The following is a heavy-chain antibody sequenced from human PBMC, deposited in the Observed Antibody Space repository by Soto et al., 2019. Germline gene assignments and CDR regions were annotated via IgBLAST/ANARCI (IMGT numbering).Heavy chain of an antibody. Sequence: ASVKVSCKASGYTFTSYYMHWVRQAPGQGLEWMGIINPSGGSTSYAQKFQGRVTMTRDTSTSTVYMGLSSLRSEDTAVYYCAMLHSSSGSIDYWGQGTLVTVSS. J-gene: IGHJ4*02. V-gene: IGHV1-46*01. CDR3: AMLHSSSGSIDY. CDR1: GYTFTSYY. CDR2: INPSGGST. D-gene: IGHD3-22*01.